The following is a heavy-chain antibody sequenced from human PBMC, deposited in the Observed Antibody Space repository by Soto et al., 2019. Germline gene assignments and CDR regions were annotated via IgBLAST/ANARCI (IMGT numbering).Heavy chain of an antibody. J-gene: IGHJ4*02. Sequence: SVKVSCKASGGTFSSYAISWVRQAPGQGLEWMGGIIPIFDTVNYAQRFQGRVTITADESTSTAYMELSSLRSEDTAVYFCARGLVDYDFWSGYFDFWGQGTLVTVSS. CDR3: ARGLVDYDFWSGYFDF. CDR2: IIPIFDTV. CDR1: GGTFSSYA. D-gene: IGHD3-3*01. V-gene: IGHV1-69*13.